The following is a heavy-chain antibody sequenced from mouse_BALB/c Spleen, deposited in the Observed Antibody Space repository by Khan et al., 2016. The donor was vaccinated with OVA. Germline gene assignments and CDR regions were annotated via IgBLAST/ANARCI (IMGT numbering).Heavy chain of an antibody. V-gene: IGHV1-19*01. CDR1: GYTFTDYY. CDR3: VRGLFDV. J-gene: IGHJ1*01. CDR2: INPDNGDT. Sequence: VQLKQSGPELVKPGASVKMSCKASGYTFTDYYMKWLKQSHGKSLEWIGDINPDNGDTFYNQKFKDKATLTVDKSSSTAHMQINGLTSEDSAVYYCVRGLFDVWGAGTTVTVSS.